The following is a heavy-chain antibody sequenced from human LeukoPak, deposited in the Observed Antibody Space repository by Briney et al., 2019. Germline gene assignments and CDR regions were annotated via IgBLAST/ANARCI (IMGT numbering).Heavy chain of an antibody. CDR1: GYTFTGYY. V-gene: IGHV1-2*02. Sequence: ASVKVSCKASGYTFTGYYMHWVRQAPGQGLEWMGWINPNSGGTNYAQKFQGRVTMTRDTSISTAYMELSRLGSDDTAVYYCARGVVVITPSWFDPWGQGTLVTVSS. J-gene: IGHJ5*02. CDR2: INPNSGGT. CDR3: ARGVVVITPSWFDP. D-gene: IGHD3-22*01.